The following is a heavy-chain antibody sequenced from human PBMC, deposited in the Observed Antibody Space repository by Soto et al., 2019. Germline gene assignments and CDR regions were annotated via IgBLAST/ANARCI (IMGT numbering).Heavy chain of an antibody. CDR3: ESSAGKPPRYYYYYGMDV. V-gene: IGHV4-34*01. CDR2: INHSGST. Sequence: QVQLQQWGAGLLKPSETLSLTCAVYGGSFSGYYWSWIRQPPGKGLEWIGEINHSGSTNYNPSLKSRVTISVDTSKHQFSLKMSSVTAVDTAVYYCESSAGKPPRYYYYYGMDVWGQGTTVTVSS. J-gene: IGHJ6*02. CDR1: GGSFSGYY.